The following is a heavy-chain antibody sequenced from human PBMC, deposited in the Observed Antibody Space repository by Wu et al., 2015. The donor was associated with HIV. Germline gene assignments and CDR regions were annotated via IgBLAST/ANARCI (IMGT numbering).Heavy chain of an antibody. J-gene: IGHJ5*02. CDR1: GYTFSRYY. CDR2: INPGAGTT. D-gene: IGHD4-11*01. V-gene: IGHV1-46*03. Sequence: QVQLVQSGAEVKKPGASVKVSCKASGYTFSRYYIHWVRQAPGQGLEWMGIINPGAGTTTYAQKFQGRVIMNQGHAHEHSLHGALSSLKDLKGRGRLYYCARDPKIETPKFNYINYFDPWGQGTLGQPSPQ. CDR3: ARDPKIETPKFNYINYFDP.